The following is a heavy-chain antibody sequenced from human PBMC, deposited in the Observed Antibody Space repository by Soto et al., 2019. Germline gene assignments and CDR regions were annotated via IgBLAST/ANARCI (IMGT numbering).Heavy chain of an antibody. V-gene: IGHV6-1*01. CDR2: TYYRSKWYN. D-gene: IGHD3-10*01. J-gene: IGHJ6*02. CDR1: GDSFSSNSAA. Sequence: SQTLSLTCAISGDSFSSNSAAWNWIRQSPSRGLEWLGRTYYRSKWYNDYAVSVKSRITINTDTSKNQFSLQLNSVTTEDTAVYYCARVVLLWFGEQGVYYYYGMDVWGQGTTVTVSS. CDR3: ARVVLLWFGEQGVYYYYGMDV.